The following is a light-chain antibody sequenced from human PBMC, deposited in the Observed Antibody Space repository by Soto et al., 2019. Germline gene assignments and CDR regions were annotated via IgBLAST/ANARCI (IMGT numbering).Light chain of an antibody. Sequence: EIVMTQSPATLSVSPGERAALSCRASQSVSDNLAWYQQRLGQAPRLLVSGATVRATGIPARFSGRGSGTEFTLTISSLQSEDVAVYYCQQYDEWPRTFGQGSQVEI. CDR2: GAT. V-gene: IGKV3-15*01. CDR3: QQYDEWPRT. J-gene: IGKJ1*01. CDR1: QSVSDN.